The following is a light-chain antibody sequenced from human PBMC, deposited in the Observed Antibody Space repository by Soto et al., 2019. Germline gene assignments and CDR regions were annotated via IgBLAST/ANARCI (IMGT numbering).Light chain of an antibody. CDR3: QVWDSSSDH. J-gene: IGLJ2*01. Sequence: SYELTQPPSVSVAPGQTARITCGGNNIGSKSVHWYQQKPGQAPVQAVYDDSDRPSGIPDRFSGSNSGNTATLTISRVEAGDEADYYCQVWDSSSDHFGGGTKLT. V-gene: IGLV3-21*02. CDR1: NIGSKS. CDR2: DDS.